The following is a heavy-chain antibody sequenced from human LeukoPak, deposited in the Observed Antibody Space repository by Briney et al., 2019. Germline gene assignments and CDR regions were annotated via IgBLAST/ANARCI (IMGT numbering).Heavy chain of an antibody. CDR3: PRQMATKYYFDY. CDR1: GYSFTSYW. D-gene: IGHD5-24*01. Sequence: GESLKISCKGSGYSFTSYWIGWVRQMPGKGLEWMGIIYPGDSYTTYSPSFQGQVTISADRSISTAYLQCSSLKASDTAMYYCPRQMATKYYFDYWGQGTLVTVSS. J-gene: IGHJ4*02. CDR2: IYPGDSYT. V-gene: IGHV5-51*01.